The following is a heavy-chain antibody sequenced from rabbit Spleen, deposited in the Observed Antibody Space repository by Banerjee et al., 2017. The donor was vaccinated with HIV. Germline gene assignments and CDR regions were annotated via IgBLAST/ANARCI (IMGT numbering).Heavy chain of an antibody. CDR3: VREVAARFNL. V-gene: IGHV1S45*01. D-gene: IGHD4-1*01. CDR2: IDPIFHVTT. Sequence: QEQLEESGGGLVKPEGSLTLTCKASGFSFSDRDVMCWVRQAPGKGLEWIGYIDPIFHVTTYASWVNGRFSISRENTQNTVSLQMNSLTAADTATYFCVREVAARFNLWGPGTLVTVS. J-gene: IGHJ4*01. CDR1: GFSFSDRDV.